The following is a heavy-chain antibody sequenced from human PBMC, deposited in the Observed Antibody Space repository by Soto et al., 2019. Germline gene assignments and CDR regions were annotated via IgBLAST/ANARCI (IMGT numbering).Heavy chain of an antibody. CDR1: GFTFSSYS. J-gene: IGHJ4*02. D-gene: IGHD3-22*01. Sequence: GGSLRLSCAASGFTFSSYSMNWVRQAPGKGLEWVSYISSSSSTIYYADSVKGRFTISRDNAKNSLYLQMDSLKTEDTAVYYCTERGKYDNRVFDYWSQGTLVTVSS. V-gene: IGHV3-48*01. CDR3: TERGKYDNRVFDY. CDR2: ISSSSSTI.